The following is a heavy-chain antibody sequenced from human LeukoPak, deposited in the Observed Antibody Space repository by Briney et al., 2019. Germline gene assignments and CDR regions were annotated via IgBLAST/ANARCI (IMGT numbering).Heavy chain of an antibody. CDR2: IHYSGST. Sequence: SETLSLTCTVSGGSITNYYWTWIRQPPGKGLEWIGYIHYSGSTNYNPSLKSRVTISVDTSKNQFSLKLSSVTAADTAVYYCASVRRGSDAFDIWGQGTMVTVSS. CDR1: GGSITNYY. CDR3: ASVRRGSDAFDI. D-gene: IGHD3-10*01. V-gene: IGHV4-59*08. J-gene: IGHJ3*02.